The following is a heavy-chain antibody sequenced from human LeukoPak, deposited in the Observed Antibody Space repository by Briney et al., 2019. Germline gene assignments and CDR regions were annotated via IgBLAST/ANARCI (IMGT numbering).Heavy chain of an antibody. CDR2: IYYSGST. D-gene: IGHD6-13*01. CDR1: GGSISSYY. Sequence: PPETLSLTCTVSGGSISSYYWSWIRQPPGKGLEWIGYIYYSGSTNYNPSLKSRVTISVDTSKNQFSLKLSSVTAADTAVYYRARLVRSSSWTEYYYYGMDVWGQGTTVTVSS. J-gene: IGHJ6*02. CDR3: ARLVRSSSWTEYYYYGMDV. V-gene: IGHV4-59*08.